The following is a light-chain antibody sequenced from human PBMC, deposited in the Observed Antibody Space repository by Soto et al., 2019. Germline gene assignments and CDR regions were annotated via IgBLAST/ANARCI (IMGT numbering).Light chain of an antibody. J-gene: IGLJ2*01. CDR1: SSDVGGYNY. V-gene: IGLV2-14*01. CDR2: EVS. CDR3: SSYTSSSTVV. Sequence: QSVLTQPASVSGSPGQSITISCTGTSSDVGGYNYVSWYQQHPGKAPKLLIYEVSNRPSGISNSVSGSKSCNTASLTISGLQAEDEADYYCSSYTSSSTVVFGGGTKLTVL.